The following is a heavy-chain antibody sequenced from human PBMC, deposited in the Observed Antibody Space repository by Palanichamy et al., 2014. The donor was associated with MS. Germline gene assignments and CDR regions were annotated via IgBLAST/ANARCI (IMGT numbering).Heavy chain of an antibody. CDR1: GGTFSSYT. CDR2: IIPILGIA. V-gene: IGHV1-69*08. Sequence: QVRLVQSGAEVKKPGSSVKVSCKTSGGTFSSYTISWVRQAPGQGLEWMGRIIPILGIANYAQKFQGRVTITADKSTSTAYMELSSLRSEDTAVYYCARDAYYDSSGHHDAFDIWGQGTMVTVSS. CDR3: ARDAYYDSSGHHDAFDI. J-gene: IGHJ3*02. D-gene: IGHD3-22*01.